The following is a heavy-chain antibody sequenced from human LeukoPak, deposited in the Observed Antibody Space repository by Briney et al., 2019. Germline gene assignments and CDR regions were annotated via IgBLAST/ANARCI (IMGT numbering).Heavy chain of an antibody. Sequence: PSETLSLTCTVSGGSVSSNSYYWGWIRQPPGRGLEWIGTIYYSGNTYYNPSLKSRVTISVDTSKNQFSLKLSSVTAADTAVYYCARGTHDYSNYREYYFDYWGQGTLVTVSS. CDR3: ARGTHDYSNYREYYFDY. CDR1: GGSVSSNSYY. D-gene: IGHD4-11*01. CDR2: IYYSGNT. V-gene: IGHV4-39*01. J-gene: IGHJ4*02.